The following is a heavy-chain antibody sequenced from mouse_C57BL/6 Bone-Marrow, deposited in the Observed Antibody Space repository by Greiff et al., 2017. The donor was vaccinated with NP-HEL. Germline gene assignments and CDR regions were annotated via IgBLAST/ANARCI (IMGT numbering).Heavy chain of an antibody. Sequence: EVKLMESGGGLVKPGGSLKLSCAASGFTFSDYYMYWVRQTPEKRLEWVAYISNGGGSTYYPDTVKGRFTISRDNAKNTLYLQLSRLKSEDTAMYYCARATGSNFDYWGQGTTLTVSS. J-gene: IGHJ2*01. CDR2: ISNGGGST. V-gene: IGHV5-12*01. CDR3: ARATGSNFDY. CDR1: GFTFSDYY.